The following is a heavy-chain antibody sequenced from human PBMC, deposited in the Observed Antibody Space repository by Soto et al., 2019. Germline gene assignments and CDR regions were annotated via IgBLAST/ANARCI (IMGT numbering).Heavy chain of an antibody. CDR2: IYYSGST. CDR1: GGSISSYY. CDR3: ARDALYGDYSWTFDY. J-gene: IGHJ4*02. Sequence: SETLSLTCTVSGGSISSYYWSWIRPPPGKGLEWIGYIYYSGSTNYNPSLKSRVTISVDTSKNQFSLKLSSVTAADTAVYYCARDALYGDYSWTFDYWSQGTLVTVS. V-gene: IGHV4-59*01. D-gene: IGHD4-17*01.